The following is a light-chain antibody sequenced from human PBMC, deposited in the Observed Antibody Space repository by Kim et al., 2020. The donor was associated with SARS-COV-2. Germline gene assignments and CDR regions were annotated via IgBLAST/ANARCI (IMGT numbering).Light chain of an antibody. CDR1: SGSSTRNY. Sequence: ATPVSTTPSSGSSTRNYVRWYQQRPGKAPTTVIYAEKKRPSGVPDRFSGSSDSTSDSASLTSSQVEAEDEADYYSQSCNISNVVFGGGTQLTVL. J-gene: IGLJ3*02. CDR2: AEK. V-gene: IGLV6-57*03. CDR3: QSCNISNVV.